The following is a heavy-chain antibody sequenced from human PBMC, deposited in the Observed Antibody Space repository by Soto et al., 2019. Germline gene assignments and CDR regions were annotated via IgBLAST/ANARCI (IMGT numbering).Heavy chain of an antibody. D-gene: IGHD6-13*01. J-gene: IGHJ6*02. V-gene: IGHV1-18*04. Sequence: ASVKVSWKASGYTFTSYGISWVRQAPGQGLEWMGWISAYNGNTNYAQKLQGRVTMTTDTSTSTAYMELSSLRSEDTAVYYCAAQASSSWYSYYYYGMDVWGQGTTVTVSS. CDR1: GYTFTSYG. CDR2: ISAYNGNT. CDR3: AAQASSSWYSYYYYGMDV.